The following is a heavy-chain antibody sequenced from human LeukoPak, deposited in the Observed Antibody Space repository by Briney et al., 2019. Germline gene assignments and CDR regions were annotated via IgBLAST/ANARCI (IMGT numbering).Heavy chain of an antibody. CDR1: GGSISSSTYY. V-gene: IGHV4-39*01. D-gene: IGHD1-26*01. CDR2: IYYSGST. Sequence: SETLSLTCTVSGGSISSSTYYWGWIRQPPGKGLEWIASIYYSGSTNYNPSLKSRVTISVGTSKNQFSLKLSSVTAADTAVYYCARGAYSGNYLNWFDPWGQGTLVTVSS. J-gene: IGHJ5*02. CDR3: ARGAYSGNYLNWFDP.